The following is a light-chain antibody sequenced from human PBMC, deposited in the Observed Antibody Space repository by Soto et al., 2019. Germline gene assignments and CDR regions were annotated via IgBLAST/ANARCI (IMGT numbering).Light chain of an antibody. CDR3: SSYTSSSTPYV. J-gene: IGLJ1*01. V-gene: IGLV2-14*01. CDR2: DVT. Sequence: SVLTQAAYVSRSPGQSITISCTGTSSDVGGYNYVSWYQQHPVKAPKLMIYDVTNRPSGVSDRFSGSKSGNTASLTISGLQAEDEADYYRSSYTSSSTPYVFGTGTKVTVL. CDR1: SSDVGGYNY.